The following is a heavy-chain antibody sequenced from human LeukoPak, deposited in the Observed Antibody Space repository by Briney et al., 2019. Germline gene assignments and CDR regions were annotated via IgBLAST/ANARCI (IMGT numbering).Heavy chain of an antibody. CDR1: GGSISSGSYY. J-gene: IGHJ5*02. CDR3: ARGRGYSYGQNWFDP. V-gene: IGHV4-39*01. Sequence: PSETLSLTCTVSGGSISSGSYYWSWIRLPPGKGLEWIGSIYYSGSTYYNPSLKSRVTISVDTSKNQFSLKLTSVTAADTAVYYCARGRGYSYGQNWFDPWGQGTLVTVSS. D-gene: IGHD5-18*01. CDR2: IYYSGST.